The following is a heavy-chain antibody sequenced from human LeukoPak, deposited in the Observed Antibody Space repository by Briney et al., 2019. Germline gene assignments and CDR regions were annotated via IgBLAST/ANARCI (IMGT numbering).Heavy chain of an antibody. CDR3: AKEYDLLAAYYTDLGY. CDR1: GFTFSQYW. D-gene: IGHD3-9*01. Sequence: GGSLRLSCAASGFTFSQYWMSWVRQAPGKGREWVANIKHEGSEKQDGSEKNYVDSVKGRFTISRDNAKNSLYLQMNSLRAEDTAVYYCAKEYDLLAAYYTDLGYWGQGTLVTVSS. V-gene: IGHV3-7*03. CDR2: IKHEGSEKQDGSEK. J-gene: IGHJ4*02.